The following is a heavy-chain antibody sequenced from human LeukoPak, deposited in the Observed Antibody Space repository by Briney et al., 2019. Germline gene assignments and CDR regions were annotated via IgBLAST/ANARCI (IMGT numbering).Heavy chain of an antibody. CDR2: IYTSGST. CDR3: ASGGRPGIAAALNWFDP. V-gene: IGHV4-4*07. CDR1: GGFISSYY. D-gene: IGHD6-13*01. Sequence: SETLSLTCTVSGGFISSYYWSWIRQPAGKGLEWIGRIYTSGSTNYNPSLKSRVTMSVDTSKNQFSLKLSSVTAADTAVYYCASGGRPGIAAALNWFDPWGQGTLVTVSS. J-gene: IGHJ5*02.